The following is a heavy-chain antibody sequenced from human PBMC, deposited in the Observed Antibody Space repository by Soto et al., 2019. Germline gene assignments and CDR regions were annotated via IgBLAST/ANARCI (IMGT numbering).Heavy chain of an antibody. CDR3: ERGMTVAAGRHFDY. CDR1: GFTFSTHS. Sequence: DVQLVESGGGLVQPGGSLRLSCAASGFTFSTHSMNWVRQSPGKGLEWVAYISRSTTTIYYADSVEGRFTVSRDNAQDSLYLQMNSLGDDDTAMYYCERGMTVAAGRHFDYWGQGTQVTVSS. J-gene: IGHJ4*02. V-gene: IGHV3-48*02. D-gene: IGHD2-15*01. CDR2: ISRSTTTI.